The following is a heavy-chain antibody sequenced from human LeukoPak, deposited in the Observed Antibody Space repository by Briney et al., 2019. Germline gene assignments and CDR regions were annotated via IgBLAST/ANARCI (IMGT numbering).Heavy chain of an antibody. J-gene: IGHJ3*02. CDR1: GFTVSAYA. V-gene: IGHV3-23*01. D-gene: IGHD4-17*01. CDR2: IYDDNT. CDR3: AKDPNGDYVGAFDM. Sequence: PGGSLRLSCAASGFTVSAYAMAWVRQAPGKGLEWASTIYDDNTYYADSVKGRFAISTDNSKNTLYLQMNSLRAEDTAVYYCAKDPNGDYVGAFDMWGQGTMVTVSS.